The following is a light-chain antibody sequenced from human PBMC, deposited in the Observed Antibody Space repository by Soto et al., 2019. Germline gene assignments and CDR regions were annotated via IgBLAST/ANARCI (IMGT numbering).Light chain of an antibody. CDR1: QSVSNNY. J-gene: IGKJ1*01. V-gene: IGKV3D-20*01. CDR3: QQYGSSRT. Sequence: EIVLTQSPATLSLSPGDRATLSCGASQSVSNNYLAWYQQKPGLAPRLVIYDASNRATGIPDRCSGSGSGAYFTLTISRLEPEDVAVYFCQQYGSSRTFGQGTKVEL. CDR2: DAS.